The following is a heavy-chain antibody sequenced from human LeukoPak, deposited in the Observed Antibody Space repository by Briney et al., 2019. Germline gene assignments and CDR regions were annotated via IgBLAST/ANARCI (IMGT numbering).Heavy chain of an antibody. J-gene: IGHJ5*02. CDR3: ARDRASGSLRFDP. V-gene: IGHV1-69*13. Sequence: SVKVSCKASGGTFSSYAISWVRQAPGQGLEWMGGIIPIFGTANYAQKFQGRVTITADESTSTAYMELSSLRSDDTAVYYCARDRASGSLRFDPWGQGTLVTVSS. CDR2: IIPIFGTA. D-gene: IGHD1-26*01. CDR1: GGTFSSYA.